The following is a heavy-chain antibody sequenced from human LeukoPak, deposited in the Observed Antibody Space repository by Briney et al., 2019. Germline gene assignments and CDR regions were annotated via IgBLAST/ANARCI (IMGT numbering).Heavy chain of an antibody. CDR3: ARDVEEYCSSTNCYASHY. CDR2: INPHSGGT. CDR1: GYTFTGYY. J-gene: IGHJ4*02. V-gene: IGHV1-2*02. Sequence: ASVTVSCKASGYTFTGYYIHWVRQAPGQGLEWMGWINPHSGGTNYAQKFQGGVTMTRDTSITTAYMELSSLRSDDTAVYYCARDVEEYCSSTNCYASHYWGQGTLVTVSS. D-gene: IGHD2-2*01.